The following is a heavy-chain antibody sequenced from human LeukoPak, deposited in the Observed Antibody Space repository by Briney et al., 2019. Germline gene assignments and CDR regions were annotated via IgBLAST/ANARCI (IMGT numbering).Heavy chain of an antibody. J-gene: IGHJ5*02. CDR1: GGSFSGYY. Sequence: SETLSLTCAVYGGSFSGYYWSWIRQPPGKGLEWIGEINHSGSTNYNPSLKSRVTISVDTSKNQFSLKLSSVTAADTAVYYCARLSGWGRFDPWGQGTLVTVSS. CDR2: INHSGST. D-gene: IGHD6-19*01. V-gene: IGHV4-34*01. CDR3: ARLSGWGRFDP.